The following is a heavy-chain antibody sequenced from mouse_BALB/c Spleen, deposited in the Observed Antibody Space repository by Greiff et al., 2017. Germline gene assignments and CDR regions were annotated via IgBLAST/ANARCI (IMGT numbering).Heavy chain of an antibody. CDR3: VRPDDYEDYAMDY. CDR1: GFTFNTYA. Sequence: EVKLMESGGGLVQPKGSLKLSCAASGFTFNTYAMNWVRQAPGKGLEWVARIRSKSNNYATYYADSVKDRFTISRDDSQSMLYLQMNNLKTEDTAMYDCVRPDDYEDYAMDYWGQGTSVTVSS. J-gene: IGHJ4*01. V-gene: IGHV10-1*02. CDR2: IRSKSNNYAT. D-gene: IGHD2-4*01.